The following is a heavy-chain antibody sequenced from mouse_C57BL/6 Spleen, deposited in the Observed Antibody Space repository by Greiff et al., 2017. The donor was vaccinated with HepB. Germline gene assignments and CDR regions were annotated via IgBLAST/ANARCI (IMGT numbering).Heavy chain of an antibody. D-gene: IGHD1-1*01. V-gene: IGHV5-17*01. Sequence: EVMLVESGGGLVKPGGSLNLSCAPPGFTFSDYGMHWVRRAPEKGLEWVAYISSGSSTIYYADTVKGRFTISRDNAKNTLFLQMTSLRSEDTAMYYCARRDGSLDYWGQGTTLTVSS. J-gene: IGHJ2*01. CDR2: ISSGSSTI. CDR1: GFTFSDYG. CDR3: ARRDGSLDY.